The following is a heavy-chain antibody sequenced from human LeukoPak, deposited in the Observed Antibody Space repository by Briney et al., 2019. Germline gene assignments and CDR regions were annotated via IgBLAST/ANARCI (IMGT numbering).Heavy chain of an antibody. CDR2: VSYDGSNI. J-gene: IGHJ4*02. D-gene: IGHD2-2*01. CDR3: ARDPRTYCSSTSCYAFDY. CDR1: GFTFNDYA. Sequence: GGSLRLSCAASGFTFNDYALHWVRQAPGKGLEWVAVVSYDGSNIYYADSVKGRFTISRDDSKNTLYLQMNSLRADDTALYYCARDPRTYCSSTSCYAFDYWGQGTRVTVSS. V-gene: IGHV3-30*04.